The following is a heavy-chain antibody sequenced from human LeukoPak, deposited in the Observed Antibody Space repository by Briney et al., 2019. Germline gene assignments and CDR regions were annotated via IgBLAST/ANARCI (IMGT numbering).Heavy chain of an antibody. Sequence: PSETLSLTCTVSGGSISSGGYYWSWIRQHPGKGLEWIGYIYYSGSTYYNPSLKSRVTISVDTSKNQFSLKLSSVTAADTAVYYCARGVPDIVAIFDYWGQGTLVTVSS. CDR3: ARGVPDIVAIFDY. J-gene: IGHJ4*02. CDR1: GGSISSGGYY. D-gene: IGHD2-15*01. V-gene: IGHV4-31*03. CDR2: IYYSGST.